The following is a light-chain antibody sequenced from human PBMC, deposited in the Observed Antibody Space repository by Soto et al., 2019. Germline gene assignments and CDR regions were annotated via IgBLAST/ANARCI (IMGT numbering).Light chain of an antibody. J-gene: IGLJ3*02. CDR2: SYN. Sequence: QSALTQSPSASGTPGQRVTISCSGGISNIGTNTVNWYQQISGAAPKLLIYSYNERPSGVPDRFSGSKSGTSASLAISGLQSEDEADYYCAAWDDSLNAVVFGGGTKLTVL. V-gene: IGLV1-44*01. CDR1: ISNIGTNT. CDR3: AAWDDSLNAVV.